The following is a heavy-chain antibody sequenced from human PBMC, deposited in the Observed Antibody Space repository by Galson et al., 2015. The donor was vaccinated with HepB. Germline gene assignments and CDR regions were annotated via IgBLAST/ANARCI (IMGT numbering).Heavy chain of an antibody. CDR2: ISYDGSNK. CDR3: ARDLGFGLDY. D-gene: IGHD3-16*01. CDR1: GFTFSNYG. Sequence: SLRLSCAASGFTFSNYGMHWVRQAPGKGLEWVAVISYDGSNKYYADSVRGRFTVSRDNSRNTLYLQMSSLRAEDTAVYYCARDLGFGLDYWGQGTLVIVSS. J-gene: IGHJ4*02. V-gene: IGHV3-30*03.